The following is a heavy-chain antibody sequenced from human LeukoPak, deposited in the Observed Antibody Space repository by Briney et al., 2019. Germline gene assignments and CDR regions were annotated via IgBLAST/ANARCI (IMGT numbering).Heavy chain of an antibody. V-gene: IGHV4-61*02. CDR2: IYTSGST. CDR1: GGSISSDSYY. CDR3: ARGRYGDYTYYFDY. Sequence: MPSETLSLTCTVSGGSISSDSYYWSWIRQPAGKGLEWIGRIYTSGSTNYNPSLKSRVTISVDKSRNQFSLKLSSVTAAGTAVYYCARGRYGDYTYYFDYWGQGTLVTVSS. D-gene: IGHD4-17*01. J-gene: IGHJ4*02.